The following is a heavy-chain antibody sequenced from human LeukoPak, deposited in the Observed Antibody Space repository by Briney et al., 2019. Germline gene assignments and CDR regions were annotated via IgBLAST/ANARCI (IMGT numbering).Heavy chain of an antibody. CDR1: GYTFTSYD. CDR3: ARGHDSIPFDY. J-gene: IGHJ4*02. CDR2: MNPNSGNT. D-gene: IGHD3-22*01. Sequence: ASVKVSCKASGYTFTSYDINWVRQATGQGLEWMGWMNPNSGNTGYAQKFQGRITMTKNTSISTAYMELSSLRSEDTAVYYCARGHDSIPFDYWGQGTLVTVSS. V-gene: IGHV1-8*01.